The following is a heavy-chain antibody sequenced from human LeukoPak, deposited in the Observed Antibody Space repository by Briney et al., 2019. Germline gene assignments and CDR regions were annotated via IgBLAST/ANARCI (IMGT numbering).Heavy chain of an antibody. CDR1: GFTLSSFG. J-gene: IGHJ4*02. Sequence: GRSLRLSCTASGFTLSSFGMHWVRQAPGKGLEWTALIWYDGGNKYYADSVKGRFTISRDNSKNTLYLEMNSLRVEDTAVYYCARDGGYSSSPFDYWGQGTLVTVSS. CDR3: ARDGGYSSSPFDY. V-gene: IGHV3-33*08. D-gene: IGHD6-6*01. CDR2: IWYDGGNK.